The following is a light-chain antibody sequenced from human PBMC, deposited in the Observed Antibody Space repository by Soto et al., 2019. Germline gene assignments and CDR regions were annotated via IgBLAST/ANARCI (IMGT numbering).Light chain of an antibody. Sequence: EIVMTQSPATLSVSPGARATLSCRASQSVSSNLAWYQQKPGQAPRLLIYGASTRATGIPARFSGSGSGTEFTLTFSSLQSEDFAVYYCQQYNNWPGTFGQGTKVEIK. V-gene: IGKV3-15*01. CDR3: QQYNNWPGT. CDR2: GAS. J-gene: IGKJ1*01. CDR1: QSVSSN.